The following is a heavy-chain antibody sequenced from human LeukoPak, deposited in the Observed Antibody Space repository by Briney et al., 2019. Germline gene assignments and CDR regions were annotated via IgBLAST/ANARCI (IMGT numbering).Heavy chain of an antibody. CDR1: GFPFRDYV. Sequence: GGSLRLPCAASGFPFRDYVMNWVRQAPGKGLEWVSYINHNAELIYYADSVKGRFTISRDNGKNSLYLQMNSLRDEDTAVYYCAADSDWAFHYWGQGTRVTVSS. D-gene: IGHD2-21*02. J-gene: IGHJ4*02. CDR3: AADSDWAFHY. CDR2: INHNAELI. V-gene: IGHV3-48*02.